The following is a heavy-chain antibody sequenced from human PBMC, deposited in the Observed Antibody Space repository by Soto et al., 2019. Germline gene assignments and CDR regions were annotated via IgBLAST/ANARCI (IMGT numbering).Heavy chain of an antibody. CDR3: ARGTPSPLIVRSSRGPWFDP. Sequence: SENRSLTCTVSGGSISSYYWSWIRQPPGKGLEWIGYMYYGGITNYNPSLKSRVTISVDTSKMQVSLKLSSVTAADTAVYFCARGTPSPLIVRSSRGPWFDPWGQGTLVTVSS. CDR1: GGSISSYY. J-gene: IGHJ5*02. CDR2: MYYGGIT. V-gene: IGHV4-59*08. D-gene: IGHD2-15*01.